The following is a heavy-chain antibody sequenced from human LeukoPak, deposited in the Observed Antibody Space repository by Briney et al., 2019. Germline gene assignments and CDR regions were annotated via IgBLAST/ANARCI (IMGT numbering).Heavy chain of an antibody. CDR1: DESFSGSY. CDR2: VNHSGRT. J-gene: IGHJ3*02. V-gene: IGHV4-34*01. CDR3: ARADILTGYYTPLRGAFDI. D-gene: IGHD3-9*01. Sequence: SETLSLTCAVYDESFSGSYWSWIRQSPGKGLEWIGEVNHSGRTNYNPSLKSRVSISVDRSKKQFSLKLSSVTAADTAVYYCARADILTGYYTPLRGAFDIWGQGTMVTVSS.